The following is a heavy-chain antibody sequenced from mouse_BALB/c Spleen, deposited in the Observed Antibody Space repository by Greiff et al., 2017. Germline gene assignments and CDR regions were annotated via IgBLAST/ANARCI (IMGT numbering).Heavy chain of an antibody. J-gene: IGHJ4*01. Sequence: VKLQESGAELVKPGASVKLSCKASGYTFTSYYMYWVKQRPGQGLEWIGEINPSNGGTNFNEKFKSKATLTVDKSSSTAYMQLSSLTSEDSAVYYCTTYYGNAMDYWGQGTSVTVSS. CDR2: INPSNGGT. D-gene: IGHD2-10*01. CDR1: GYTFTSYY. CDR3: TTYYGNAMDY. V-gene: IGHV1S16*01.